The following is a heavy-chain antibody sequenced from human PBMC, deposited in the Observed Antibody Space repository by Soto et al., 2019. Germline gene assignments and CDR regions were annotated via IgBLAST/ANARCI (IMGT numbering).Heavy chain of an antibody. CDR2: FDPEDGET. CDR3: AKPVLLWFGELLSPFDY. V-gene: IGHV1-24*01. D-gene: IGHD3-10*01. CDR1: GYTLTELS. J-gene: IGHJ4*02. Sequence: VASVKVSCKVSGYTLTELSMHWVRQAPGKGLEWMGGFDPEDGETIYAQKFQGRVTMTEDTSTDTAYMELSRLRSEDTAVYYCAKPVLLWFGELLSPFDYWGQGALVTVS.